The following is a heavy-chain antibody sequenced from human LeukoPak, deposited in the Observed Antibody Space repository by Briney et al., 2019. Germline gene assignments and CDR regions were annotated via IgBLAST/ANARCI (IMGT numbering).Heavy chain of an antibody. J-gene: IGHJ4*02. Sequence: EWMGWINPDNGGTKSAQKFQGRVTMTRDTSISTVYMELSTLRSDDTAFYYCAKVGIGHFDYWGQGILVTVSS. V-gene: IGHV1-2*02. CDR2: INPDNGGT. CDR3: AKVGIGHFDY. D-gene: IGHD7-27*01.